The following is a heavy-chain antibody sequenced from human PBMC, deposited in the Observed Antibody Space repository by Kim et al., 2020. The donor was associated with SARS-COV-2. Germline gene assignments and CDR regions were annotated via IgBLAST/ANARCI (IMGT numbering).Heavy chain of an antibody. CDR2: SSSSST. V-gene: IGHV3-11*05. CDR3: ARDLSD. Sequence: SSSSSTHYEDSVKGRFTISRDNAKNSLYLKMNSLRAEDMAVYYCARDLSDWGRGTLVTVSS. J-gene: IGHJ2*01.